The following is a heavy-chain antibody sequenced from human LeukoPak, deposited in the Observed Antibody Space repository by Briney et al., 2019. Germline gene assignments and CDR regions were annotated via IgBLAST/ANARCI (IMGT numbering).Heavy chain of an antibody. D-gene: IGHD3-22*01. Sequence: GGSLRLSCAASGFTFTTYSMSWVRQAPGKGLEWVSSKTGSSSYIYYADSVKGRFTISRDNAKNSLFLQMNSLRAEDTAVYYCASPKNYYDSSGYFLGFPPDYWGQGTLVTVSS. CDR3: ASPKNYYDSSGYFLGFPPDY. J-gene: IGHJ4*02. CDR1: GFTFTTYS. CDR2: KTGSSSYI. V-gene: IGHV3-21*01.